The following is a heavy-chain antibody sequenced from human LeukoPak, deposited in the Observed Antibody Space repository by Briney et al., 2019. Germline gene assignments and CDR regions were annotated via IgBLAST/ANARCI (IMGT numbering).Heavy chain of an antibody. CDR3: ARVPRSYFLEWLPQEDY. CDR2: ISAYNGNT. J-gene: IGHJ4*02. CDR1: GYTFTSYG. D-gene: IGHD3-3*01. V-gene: IGHV1-18*01. Sequence: SVKVSCKASGYTFTSYGISWVRQAPGQGLEWMGWISAYNGNTNYAQKLQGRVTMTTDTSTGTAYMELRSLRSDDAAVYYCARVPRSYFLEWLPQEDYWGQGTLVTVSS.